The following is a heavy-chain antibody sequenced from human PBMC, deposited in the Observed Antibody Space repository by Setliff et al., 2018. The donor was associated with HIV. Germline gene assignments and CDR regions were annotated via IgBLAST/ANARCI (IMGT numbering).Heavy chain of an antibody. D-gene: IGHD3-22*01. CDR1: GGSISSRSYY. CDR3: AKGSPRSDISGYYDY. CDR2: IYYSGST. V-gene: IGHV4-39*01. J-gene: IGHJ4*02. Sequence: PSETLSLTCTVSGGSISSRSYYWGWIRQPPGKGREWIGTIYYSGSTYSNPSLKSRVTISRDNSKNMLYLQINSLRAEDTAVYYCAKGSPRSDISGYYDYWGQGTLVTVSS.